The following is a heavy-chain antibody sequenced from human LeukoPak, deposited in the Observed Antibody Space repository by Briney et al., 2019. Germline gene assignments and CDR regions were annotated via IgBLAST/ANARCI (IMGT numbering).Heavy chain of an antibody. Sequence: GGSLKLSCAASGFTFSGSAMHWVRQASGKGLEWVGRIRSKANSYATAYAASVKGRFTISRDDSKNTAYLQMNSLKTEDTAVYYCARLGYSSGWKLDYWGQGTLVTVSS. CDR1: GFTFSGSA. CDR2: IRSKANSYAT. J-gene: IGHJ4*02. V-gene: IGHV3-73*01. CDR3: ARLGYSSGWKLDY. D-gene: IGHD6-19*01.